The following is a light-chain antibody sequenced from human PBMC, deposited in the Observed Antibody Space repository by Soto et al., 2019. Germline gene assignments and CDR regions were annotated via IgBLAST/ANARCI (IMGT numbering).Light chain of an antibody. J-gene: IGKJ2*01. CDR2: GAS. V-gene: IGKV3-20*01. CDR1: QSVTSGY. Sequence: EIVLTQSPGTLSLSPGERATLSCRASQSVTSGYLGWYQQKPGQAPRPLIYGASSRATGISDRFSGSGSGKDFTLTISRLEPEDFAVYYCQQYATSPTMYTFGQGTKVEIK. CDR3: QQYATSPTMYT.